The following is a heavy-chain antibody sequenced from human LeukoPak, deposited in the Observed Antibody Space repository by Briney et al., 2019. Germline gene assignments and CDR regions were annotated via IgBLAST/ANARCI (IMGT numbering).Heavy chain of an antibody. V-gene: IGHV3-21*01. D-gene: IGHD3-10*01. CDR2: ISSSSSYI. CDR3: ARDVAGSGSL. J-gene: IGHJ4*02. Sequence: GGSLRLSCAASGFTFSSYSMNWVRQAPGKGLEWVSSISSSSSYIYYADSVKGRFTISRDNAKNSLYLQMNSLRAEDTAVYYCARDVAGSGSLWGQGTLITVSS. CDR1: GFTFSSYS.